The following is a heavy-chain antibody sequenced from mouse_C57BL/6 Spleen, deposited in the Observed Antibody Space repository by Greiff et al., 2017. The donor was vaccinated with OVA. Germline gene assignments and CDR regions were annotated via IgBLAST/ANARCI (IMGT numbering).Heavy chain of an antibody. J-gene: IGHJ4*01. V-gene: IGHV1-26*01. Sequence: EVQLQQSGPELVKPGASVKISCKASGYTFTDYYMNWVKQSHGKSLEWIGDINPNNGGTSYNQKFKGKATLTVDKSSSTAYMELRSLTSEDSAVYYCARSDYDVMDYWGQGTSVTVSS. CDR2: INPNNGGT. D-gene: IGHD2-4*01. CDR1: GYTFTDYY. CDR3: ARSDYDVMDY.